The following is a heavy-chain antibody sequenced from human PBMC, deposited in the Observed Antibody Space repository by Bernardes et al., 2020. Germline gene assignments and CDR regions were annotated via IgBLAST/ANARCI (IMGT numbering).Heavy chain of an antibody. CDR3: ARDNLRRGDY. Sequence: VGSLILSCAAFGSTLRTYAMTWVRQAPGKGLEWVSVISASGASTYYADSVKGRFTISRDNAKNSVYLQMNSLRAEDTAVYYCARDNLRRGDYWGQGTLVTVSS. CDR2: ISASGAST. V-gene: IGHV3-23*01. D-gene: IGHD4-17*01. J-gene: IGHJ4*02. CDR1: GSTLRTYA.